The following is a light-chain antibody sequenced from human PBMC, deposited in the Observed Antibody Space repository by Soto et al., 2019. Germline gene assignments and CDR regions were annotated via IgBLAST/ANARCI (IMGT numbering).Light chain of an antibody. CDR2: KAS. CDR3: QHYNIYPLT. V-gene: IGKV1-5*03. J-gene: IGKJ4*01. CDR1: QSVSSW. Sequence: DIQMTQSPSTLSASVGDRVTITCRASQSVSSWLAWYQQEPGKAPKLLIYKASSLESGVPSRFSGSGSGTEFTLTISSLQPDDFATYYCQHYNIYPLTFGGGTKVEIK.